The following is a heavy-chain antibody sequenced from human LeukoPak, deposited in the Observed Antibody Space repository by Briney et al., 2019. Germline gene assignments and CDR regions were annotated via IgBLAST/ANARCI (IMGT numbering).Heavy chain of an antibody. CDR1: GGTFSSYA. CDR2: IIPILGIA. V-gene: IGHV1-69*04. Sequence: SVKVSCKASGGTFSSYAISWVRQAPGQGLEWMGRIIPILGIANYAQKFQGRVTITADKSTSTAYMELSSLRSEDTAVYYCARDVHVITMVRGVTPDPWGQGTLVTVSS. D-gene: IGHD3-10*01. CDR3: ARDVHVITMVRGVTPDP. J-gene: IGHJ5*02.